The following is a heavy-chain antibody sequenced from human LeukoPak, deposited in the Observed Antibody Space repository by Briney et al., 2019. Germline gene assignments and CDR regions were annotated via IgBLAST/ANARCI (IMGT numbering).Heavy chain of an antibody. V-gene: IGHV3-30-3*01. Sequence: SGGSLRLSCAASGFTFSRYAIHWVRQAPGKGLEWVAVISYDGSNKYYADSVKGRFTISRDNSKNTLDLQMNSLRAEDTAVHYCARGKRDDFGDPFLGFWGQGALVTVSS. J-gene: IGHJ4*02. CDR2: ISYDGSNK. D-gene: IGHD4-17*01. CDR3: ARGKRDDFGDPFLGF. CDR1: GFTFSRYA.